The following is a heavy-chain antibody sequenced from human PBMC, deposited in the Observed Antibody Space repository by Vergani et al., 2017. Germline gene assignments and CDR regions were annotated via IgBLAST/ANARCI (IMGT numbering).Heavy chain of an antibody. CDR3: ARQRWGAAAGIRTGWYFDL. Sequence: QVQLQESGPGLVKPSETLSLTCTVSGGSISSYYWSWIRQPPGKGLEWIGYIYTSGSTNYNPSLKSRVTISVDTSKNQFSLKPSSVTAADTAVYYCARQRWGAAAGIRTGWYFDLWGRGTLVTVSS. J-gene: IGHJ2*01. CDR2: IYTSGST. D-gene: IGHD6-13*01. CDR1: GGSISSYY. V-gene: IGHV4-4*09.